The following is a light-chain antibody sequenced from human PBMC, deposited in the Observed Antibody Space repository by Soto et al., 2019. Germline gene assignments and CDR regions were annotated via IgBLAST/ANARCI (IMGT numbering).Light chain of an antibody. CDR1: QIVGNS. J-gene: IGKJ1*01. Sequence: EVVMTQSPATLSVSPGDRATLSCRASQIVGNSVAWYQQKPGQAPRLLIYGASNRATGIPARFSGSASGTEFTLTISGLQSEDFAVYFCQQYYNWPPWTFGQGTKVDIK. CDR2: GAS. CDR3: QQYYNWPPWT. V-gene: IGKV3-15*01.